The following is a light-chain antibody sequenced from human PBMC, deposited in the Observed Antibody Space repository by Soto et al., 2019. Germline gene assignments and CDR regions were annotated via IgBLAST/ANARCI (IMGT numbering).Light chain of an antibody. CDR2: GAS. Sequence: EIVLTQSPGTLSLSPGERATLSCRASQSVSSSYLAWYQQKPGQAPRLLIYGASSRATGIPDRFSGSVSGTDFTLTISRLEPEDFAVYYCQQYGSSSWTVGQGTQVEIK. J-gene: IGKJ1*01. V-gene: IGKV3-20*01. CDR1: QSVSSSY. CDR3: QQYGSSSWT.